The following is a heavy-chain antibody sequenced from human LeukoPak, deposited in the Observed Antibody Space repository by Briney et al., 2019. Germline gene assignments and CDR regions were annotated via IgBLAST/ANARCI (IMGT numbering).Heavy chain of an antibody. CDR2: IWYDGSNK. J-gene: IGHJ3*02. Sequence: GSLRLSCAASGFTFSSYGMHWVRQAPGKGLEGVAVIWYDGSNKYYADSVKGRFTISRDNSKNTLYLQMNSLRAEDTAVYYCARDRTRGYDWDDAFDIWGQGTMVTVSS. V-gene: IGHV3-33*01. CDR1: GFTFSSYG. D-gene: IGHD5-12*01. CDR3: ARDRTRGYDWDDAFDI.